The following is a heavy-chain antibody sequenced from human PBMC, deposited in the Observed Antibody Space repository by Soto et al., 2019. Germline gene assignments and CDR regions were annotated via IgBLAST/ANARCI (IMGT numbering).Heavy chain of an antibody. CDR1: GGSISSGGYY. V-gene: IGHV4-31*03. CDR2: IYYSGST. J-gene: IGHJ5*02. Sequence: QVQLQESGPGLVKPSQTLSLTCTVSGGSISSGGYYWSWIRQHPGKGLEWIGYIYYSGSTYYNPSLKSRVTISVDTSKNQFSLKLSSVTAADTAVYYCARDLYGSGSYYNWGWFDPWGQGTLVTVSS. D-gene: IGHD3-10*01. CDR3: ARDLYGSGSYYNWGWFDP.